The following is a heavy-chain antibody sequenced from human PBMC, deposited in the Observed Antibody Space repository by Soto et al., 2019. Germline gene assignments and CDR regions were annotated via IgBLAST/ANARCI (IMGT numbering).Heavy chain of an antibody. CDR2: IHYNGNT. CDR1: GGSISNGGYY. J-gene: IGHJ4*02. V-gene: IGHV4-31*03. CDR3: ARRGFNYGHFDY. D-gene: IGHD5-18*01. Sequence: QVQLQESGPGLVKPSQTLSLTYTVSGGSISNGGYYWTWIRQHPGKGLEWIGYIHYNGNTYYNASLKSRVTISIDTSKNQFSLKLTSVTAADTALYYCARRGFNYGHFDYWGQGSLVTVSS.